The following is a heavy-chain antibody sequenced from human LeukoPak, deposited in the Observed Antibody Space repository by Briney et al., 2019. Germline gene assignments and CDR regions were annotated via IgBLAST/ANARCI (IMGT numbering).Heavy chain of an antibody. Sequence: GGSLRLSCAASGFTFSNYGMSWVRQAPGKGLEWVSSFSGSGGRTYYADSVKGRFTISRDNSKYTLHLQMNSLRDEDTAVYYCARSGYSYGYLFDPWGQGTLVTVSS. CDR3: ARSGYSYGYLFDP. CDR2: FSGSGGRT. D-gene: IGHD5-18*01. CDR1: GFTFSNYG. J-gene: IGHJ5*02. V-gene: IGHV3-23*01.